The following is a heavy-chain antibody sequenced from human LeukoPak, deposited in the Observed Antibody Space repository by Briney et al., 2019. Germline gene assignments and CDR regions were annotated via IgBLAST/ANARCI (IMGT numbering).Heavy chain of an antibody. V-gene: IGHV3-21*01. D-gene: IGHD3-10*01. Sequence: GGSLRLSCAASGFTFSSYSMNWVRQAPGKGLEWVSSISSSSSYIYYADSVKGRFTISRDNAKNSLYLQMNSLRAEDTAVYYCARDHGDRGVIYYYYGMDVWGQGTTVTVSS. J-gene: IGHJ6*02. CDR2: ISSSSSYI. CDR1: GFTFSSYS. CDR3: ARDHGDRGVIYYYYGMDV.